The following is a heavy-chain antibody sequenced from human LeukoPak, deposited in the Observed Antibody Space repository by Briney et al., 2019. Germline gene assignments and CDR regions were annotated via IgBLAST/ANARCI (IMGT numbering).Heavy chain of an antibody. V-gene: IGHV4-59*13. Sequence: SETLSLTCTVSGGSISSYYWSWIRQPPGKGLEWIGYIYYSGSTNYNPSLKSRVTISVDTSKNQFSLKLSSVTAADTSVYYCERDRADSDTVFDYWGQGTLVTVSS. CDR1: GGSISSYY. CDR2: IYYSGST. CDR3: ERDRADSDTVFDY. J-gene: IGHJ4*02. D-gene: IGHD2-8*02.